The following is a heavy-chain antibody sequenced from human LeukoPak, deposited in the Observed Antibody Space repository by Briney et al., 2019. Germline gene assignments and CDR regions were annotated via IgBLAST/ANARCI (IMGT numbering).Heavy chain of an antibody. V-gene: IGHV1-18*01. CDR1: GHTYTSYG. J-gene: IGHJ4*02. Sequence: VSVKVSCKASGHTYTSYGISGVPHAPRQGLEWMDWISGNNANTKYAQKVQGRVTVTTDTSTSTAYMELGSLTSDDTAVYYCARRRLDSSWCFDYWGQGTLVTVSS. D-gene: IGHD6-13*01. CDR3: ARRRLDSSWCFDY. CDR2: ISGNNANT.